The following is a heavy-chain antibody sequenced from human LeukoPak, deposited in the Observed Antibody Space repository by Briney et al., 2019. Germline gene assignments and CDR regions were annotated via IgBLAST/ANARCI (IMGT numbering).Heavy chain of an antibody. CDR2: MSSAVRTI. V-gene: IGHV3-48*04. CDR3: ARDDGSYYYDSSGQYHALADY. CDR1: GFTFSSYS. D-gene: IGHD3-22*01. J-gene: IGHJ4*02. Sequence: GGSLRLSCAASGFTFSSYSMNWVRQAPGKGLGGVAFMSSAVRTIYYADSVKGRFTISRDNAKKSLYLQMDSLRAEDTAVYYCARDDGSYYYDSSGQYHALADYWGQGTLVTVSS.